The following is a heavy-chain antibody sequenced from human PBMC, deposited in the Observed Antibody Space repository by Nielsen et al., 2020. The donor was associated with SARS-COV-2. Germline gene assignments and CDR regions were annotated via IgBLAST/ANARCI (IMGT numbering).Heavy chain of an antibody. D-gene: IGHD5-24*01. CDR1: GFSLSTSGMC. CDR2: IDWDDDK. CDR3: ARIRDGYNQGGVDY. Sequence: SGPTLVKPTQTLTLTCTFSGFSLSTSGMCVSWIRQPPGKALEWLARIDWDDDKYYSTSLKTRLTISKDTSKNQVVLTMTNMDPVDTATYYCARIRDGYNQGGVDYWGQGTLVTVSS. V-gene: IGHV2-70*11. J-gene: IGHJ4*02.